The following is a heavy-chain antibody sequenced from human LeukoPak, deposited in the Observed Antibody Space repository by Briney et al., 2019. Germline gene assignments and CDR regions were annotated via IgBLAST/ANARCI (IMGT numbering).Heavy chain of an antibody. V-gene: IGHV1-18*01. J-gene: IGHJ4*02. CDR2: ISAYNGNT. CDR1: GYTFTSYG. D-gene: IGHD1-26*01. Sequence: GASVKVSCKASGYTFTSYGISWVRQAPGQGLEWMGWISAYNGNTNYAQKLQGRVTMTTDTSMSTAYMELRSLRSDDTAVYYCARARGSGSYYPPYFDYWGQGTLVTVSS. CDR3: ARARGSGSYYPPYFDY.